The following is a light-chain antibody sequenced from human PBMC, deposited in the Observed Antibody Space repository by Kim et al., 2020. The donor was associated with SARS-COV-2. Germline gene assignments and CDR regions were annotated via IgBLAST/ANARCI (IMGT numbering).Light chain of an antibody. Sequence: GQSIPIYCTGTSSDVESYNYVSWYQQHPGKAPKLMIYDVNNRPSGVSDRFSGLKAGNTASLTISGLQAEDEADYYCSSYTSSGTVIFGGGTQLTVL. V-gene: IGLV2-14*03. CDR2: DVN. CDR1: SSDVESYNY. J-gene: IGLJ2*01. CDR3: SSYTSSGTVI.